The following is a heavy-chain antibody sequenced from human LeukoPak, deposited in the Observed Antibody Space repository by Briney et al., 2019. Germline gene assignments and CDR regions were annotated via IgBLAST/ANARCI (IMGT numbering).Heavy chain of an antibody. D-gene: IGHD3-10*01. Sequence: GGSLRLSCAASGFTFSNAWMNWVRQAPGKGLEWVGRIKSKSDGGTTDYAAPVKGRFTISRDDSKNTLYLQMNSLKTEDTAVYYCTTEGEVVRGVSLDCWGLGTLVTVSS. CDR2: IKSKSDGGTT. J-gene: IGHJ4*02. V-gene: IGHV3-15*01. CDR1: GFTFSNAW. CDR3: TTEGEVVRGVSLDC.